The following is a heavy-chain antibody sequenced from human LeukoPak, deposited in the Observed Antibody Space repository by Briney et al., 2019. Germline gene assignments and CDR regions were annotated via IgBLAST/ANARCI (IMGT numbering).Heavy chain of an antibody. CDR2: ISAYNGNT. D-gene: IGHD1-26*01. V-gene: IGHV1-18*01. J-gene: IGHJ4*02. CDR1: GYSFTSFG. Sequence: ASVKVSCKASGYSFTSFGISWVRQAPGQGLEWMGWISAYNGNTNYAQKLQGRVTMTTDTSTSTAYMELRSLRSDDTAVYYCARVDQWELPLDYWGQGTLVTVSS. CDR3: ARVDQWELPLDY.